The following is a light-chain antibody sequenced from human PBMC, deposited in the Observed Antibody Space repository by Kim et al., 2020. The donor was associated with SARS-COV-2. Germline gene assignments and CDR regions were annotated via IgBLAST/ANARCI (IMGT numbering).Light chain of an antibody. CDR2: WAS. V-gene: IGKV4-1*01. Sequence: RATINCKSSQSILSSSNNKNYLAWFQHRPGQPPKLLIYWASTRQSGVPDRFSGSGSGTDFSLTISSLQAEDVAVYYCQQYYADPLTFGGGTKLEI. CDR1: QSILSSSNNKNY. CDR3: QQYYADPLT. J-gene: IGKJ4*01.